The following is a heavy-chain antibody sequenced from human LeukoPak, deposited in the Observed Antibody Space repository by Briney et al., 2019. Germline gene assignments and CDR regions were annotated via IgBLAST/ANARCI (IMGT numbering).Heavy chain of an antibody. V-gene: IGHV3-66*01. CDR1: GFTVSNNY. CDR2: IYIDDDIT. CDR3: ARDNGIGLDY. Sequence: GGSLRLSCAASGFTVSNNYMSWVRQAPRKGLEWVSVIYIDDDITYYADSVKGRFIISRDNSRTTLYLQMDSLRAEDTAVYYCARDNGIGLDYWGQGTLVTVSS. J-gene: IGHJ4*02.